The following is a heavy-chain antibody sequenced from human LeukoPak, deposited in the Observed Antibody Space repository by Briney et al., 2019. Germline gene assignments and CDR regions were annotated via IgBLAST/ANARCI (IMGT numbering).Heavy chain of an antibody. V-gene: IGHV4-34*01. Sequence: SETLSLTCAVYGGSFSGYYWSWIRQPPGKGLEWIGEINHSGSTNYNPSLKSRVTISVDTSKNQFSLKLSSVTAADTAVYHCARLVSNRHFDYWGQGTLVTVSS. D-gene: IGHD1-14*01. CDR3: ARLVSNRHFDY. J-gene: IGHJ4*02. CDR1: GGSFSGYY. CDR2: INHSGST.